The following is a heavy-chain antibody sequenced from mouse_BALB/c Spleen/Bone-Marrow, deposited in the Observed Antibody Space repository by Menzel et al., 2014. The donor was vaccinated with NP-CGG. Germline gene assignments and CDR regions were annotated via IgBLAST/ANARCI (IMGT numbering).Heavy chain of an antibody. J-gene: IGHJ4*01. V-gene: IGHV14-4*02. CDR1: GFNIKDYY. CDR3: NARDYRYEGYAMDY. CDR2: IDPENGDT. D-gene: IGHD2-14*01. Sequence: VQLQQSGAELVRSGASVKLSCTASGFNIKDYYMHWVKQRPEQGLEWIGWIDPENGDTEYAPKFQGKATMTADTSSNTAYLQLSSLTSEDTALYYCNARDYRYEGYAMDYWGQGTSVTVSS.